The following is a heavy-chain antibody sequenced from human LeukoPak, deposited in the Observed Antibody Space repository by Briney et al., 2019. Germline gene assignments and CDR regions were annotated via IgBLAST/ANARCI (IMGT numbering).Heavy chain of an antibody. J-gene: IGHJ6*02. CDR1: GYSFTSYW. CDR3: ARHLGAADPYYYYGRDV. V-gene: IGHV5-10-1*01. Sequence: GESLKISCKGSGYSFTSYWISWVRQMPGKGLEWMGRIDPSDSYTNYSPSFQGHVTISADKSISTAYLQWSSLKASDTAMYYCARHLGAADPYYYYGRDVGAQGPTVTVPS. D-gene: IGHD6-13*01. CDR2: IDPSDSYT.